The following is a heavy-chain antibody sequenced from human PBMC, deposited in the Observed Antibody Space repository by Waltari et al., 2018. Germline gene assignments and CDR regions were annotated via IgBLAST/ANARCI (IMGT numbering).Heavy chain of an antibody. Sequence: QVNLVESGGGVVQHGGSLRLSGTTSGFTFSNFGMHWVRQAPGKGLEWVALIWFDGSDKFYADSVRGRFTISRDNSARTLYLDMDSLRLDDTAMYYCAKDAFGNTYLDFWGQGTLVTVSS. CDR1: GFTFSNFG. V-gene: IGHV3-30*02. D-gene: IGHD2-2*02. CDR3: AKDAFGNTYLDF. CDR2: IWFDGSDK. J-gene: IGHJ4*02.